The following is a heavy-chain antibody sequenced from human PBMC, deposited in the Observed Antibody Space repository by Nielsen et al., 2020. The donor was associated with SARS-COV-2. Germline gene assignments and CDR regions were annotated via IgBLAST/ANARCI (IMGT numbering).Heavy chain of an antibody. Sequence: ESLKISCTVSGGSISSDYWSWIRQPPGKGLEWIGYVYHTGSTNYNPSRKSRVTISVDTSKNQFSLKLSSVTAADTAVYYCASRIAVAGFYYYYYGMDVWGQGTTVTVSS. D-gene: IGHD6-19*01. V-gene: IGHV4-59*12. CDR3: ASRIAVAGFYYYYYGMDV. CDR1: GGSISSDY. J-gene: IGHJ6*02. CDR2: VYHTGST.